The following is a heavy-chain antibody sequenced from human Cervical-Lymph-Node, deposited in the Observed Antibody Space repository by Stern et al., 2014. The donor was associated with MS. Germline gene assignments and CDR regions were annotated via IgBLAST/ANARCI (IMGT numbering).Heavy chain of an antibody. J-gene: IGHJ4*02. CDR3: ARDLRSDYSSSGFDY. V-gene: IGHV4-4*07. Sequence: QAQLVESGPGLVKPSETLSLACTVSGGSISGFYWSWIRQPAGKGLEWIGRIYASGSTAQNPSLKSRVTMSVDTSGNQFSLKLRSVTAADTAVYYCARDLRSDYSSSGFDYWGQGTLVTVSS. CDR1: GGSISGFY. D-gene: IGHD6-6*01. CDR2: IYASGST.